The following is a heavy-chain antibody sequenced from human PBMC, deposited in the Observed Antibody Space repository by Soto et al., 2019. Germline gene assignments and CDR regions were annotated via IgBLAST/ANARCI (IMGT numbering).Heavy chain of an antibody. Sequence: QLHLVQSGAVVKKPGASVTVSCSASGYPVTAYYMHWVRQAPGRGLERMGGINAATGAAKYTQAFHGTVNMPRDTSANTVFKELGGRTCGDTGGFYCACGGGVGVVGAADFDMWVQGTLVTVSS. V-gene: IGHV1-2*02. J-gene: IGHJ3*02. D-gene: IGHD2-15*01. CDR1: GYPVTAYY. CDR2: INAATGAA. CDR3: ACGGGVGVVGAADFDM.